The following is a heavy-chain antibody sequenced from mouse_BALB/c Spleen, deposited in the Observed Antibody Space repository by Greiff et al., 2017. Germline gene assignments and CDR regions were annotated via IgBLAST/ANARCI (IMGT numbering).Heavy chain of an antibody. CDR2: ISNGGGST. J-gene: IGHJ3*01. D-gene: IGHD2-1*01. CDR3: ARPSYYGNYAFAY. V-gene: IGHV5-12-2*01. CDR1: GFTFSSYT. Sequence: EVQLVESGGGLVQPGGSLKLSCAASGFTFSSYTMSWVRQTPEKRLEWVAYISNGGGSTYYPDTVKGRFTISRDNAKNTLYLQMSSLKSEDTAMYYCARPSYYGNYAFAYWGQGTLVTVSA.